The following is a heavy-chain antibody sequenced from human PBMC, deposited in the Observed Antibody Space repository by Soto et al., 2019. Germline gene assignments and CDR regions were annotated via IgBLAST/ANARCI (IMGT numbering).Heavy chain of an antibody. D-gene: IGHD4-17*01. J-gene: IGHJ4*02. CDR1: GFTFSSYA. V-gene: IGHV3-23*01. CDR3: AVYGDKFDY. CDR2: ISGSGGST. Sequence: LSLTCAASGFTFSSYAMSWVRQAPGKGLEWVSAISGSGGSTYYADSVKGRFTISRDNSKNTLYLQMNSLRAEDTAVYYCAVYGDKFDYWGQGTLVTVSS.